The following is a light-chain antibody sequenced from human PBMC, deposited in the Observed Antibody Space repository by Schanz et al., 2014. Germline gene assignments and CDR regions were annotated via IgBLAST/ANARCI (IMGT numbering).Light chain of an antibody. Sequence: EIVLTQSPGTLSLSPGERATLSCRARQSVISSYLAWYQQKPGQAPRLVIYAASRRAPGIPDRVSGSGSGTDFTLTIISLEPEDFSVYYCQQRWGTFVPGTKVDIK. CDR2: AAS. J-gene: IGKJ3*01. CDR3: QQRWGT. CDR1: QSVISSY. V-gene: IGKV3D-20*02.